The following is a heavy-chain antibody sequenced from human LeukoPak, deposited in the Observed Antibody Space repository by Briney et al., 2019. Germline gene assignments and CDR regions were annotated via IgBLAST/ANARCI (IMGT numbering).Heavy chain of an antibody. CDR2: VYTTGST. CDR1: GGSFSSYY. Sequence: SETLSLTCTVSGGSFSSYYWSWIRQPAGKGLDWIGRVYTTGSTNYNPSRKSRVSMSVDTSKNQFSLSLPSVTVADTAVYYCARVEPLKMVKSPWGQGILVTVSS. D-gene: IGHD5-18*01. V-gene: IGHV4-4*07. CDR3: ARVEPLKMVKSP. J-gene: IGHJ5*02.